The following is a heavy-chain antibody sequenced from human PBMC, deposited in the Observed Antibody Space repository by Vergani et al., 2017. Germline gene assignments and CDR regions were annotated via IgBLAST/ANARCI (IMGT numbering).Heavy chain of an antibody. Sequence: EVQLLESGGGLVQPGGSLRLSCAASGFTFSSYAMSWVRQAPGKGLEWVGFIRSKAYGGTTEYAASVKGRFTISRDDSKSIAYLQMNSLKTEDTAVYYCTRGGVVVVAATNDYWGQGTLVTVSS. CDR1: GFTFSSYA. J-gene: IGHJ4*02. CDR2: IRSKAYGGTT. V-gene: IGHV3-49*04. D-gene: IGHD2-15*01. CDR3: TRGGVVVVAATNDY.